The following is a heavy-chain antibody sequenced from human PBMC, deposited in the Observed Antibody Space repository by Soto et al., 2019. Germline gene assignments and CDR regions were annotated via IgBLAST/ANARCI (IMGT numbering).Heavy chain of an antibody. CDR3: GFFGVRGVHFDY. CDR2: IIPIFGTA. CDR1: GGTFSSYA. J-gene: IGHJ4*02. Sequence: SVKVSCKASGGTFSSYAISWVRQAPGQGLEWMGGIIPIFGTANYAQKFQGRVTITADESTSTAYMELSSLGSEDTAVYYCGFFGVRGVHFDYWGQGTLVTVSS. D-gene: IGHD3-10*01. V-gene: IGHV1-69*13.